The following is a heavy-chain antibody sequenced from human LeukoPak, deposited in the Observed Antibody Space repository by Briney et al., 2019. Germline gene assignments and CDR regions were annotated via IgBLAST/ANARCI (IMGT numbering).Heavy chain of an antibody. CDR1: GFTFSSYA. Sequence: SGGSLRLSCAASGFTFSSYAMSWVRQAPGKGLEWVSGISCSGGSTYYADSVKGRFTISRDNSKNTLYLQMNSLRAEDTAVYYCAKGCVGSYYFRDCYWGQGTLVTVSS. J-gene: IGHJ4*02. CDR3: AKGCVGSYYFRDCY. V-gene: IGHV3-23*01. D-gene: IGHD1-26*01. CDR2: ISCSGGST.